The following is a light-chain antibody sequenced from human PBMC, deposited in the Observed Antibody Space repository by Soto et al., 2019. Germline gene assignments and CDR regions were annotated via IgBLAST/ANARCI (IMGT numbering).Light chain of an antibody. CDR3: GTWDSSLSSYV. V-gene: IGLV1-51*02. CDR2: ENN. CDR1: SPNIGNDY. Sequence: QSGLTQPPSVSSAPGQKFTISCSGSSPNIGNDYVSWYQQLPGTAPKLLIYENNKRPSGIPDRFSGSKSGTSATLGITGLQTGDEADYYCGTWDSSLSSYVFGTGTKVTVL. J-gene: IGLJ1*01.